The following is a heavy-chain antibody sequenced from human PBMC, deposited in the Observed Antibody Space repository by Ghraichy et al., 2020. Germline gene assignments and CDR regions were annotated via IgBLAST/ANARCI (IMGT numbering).Heavy chain of an antibody. V-gene: IGHV3-64*01. CDR1: GFTFSSYA. CDR2: ISSNGGST. J-gene: IGHJ4*02. Sequence: LSLTCAASGFTFSSYAMHWVRQAPGKGLEYVSAISSNGGSTYYANSVKGRFTISRDNSKNTLYLQMGSLRAEDMAVYYCARGDYWGQGTLVTVSS. CDR3: ARGDY.